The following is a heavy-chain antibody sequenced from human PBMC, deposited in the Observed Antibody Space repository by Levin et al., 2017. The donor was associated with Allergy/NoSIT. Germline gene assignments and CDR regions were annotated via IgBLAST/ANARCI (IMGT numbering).Heavy chain of an antibody. J-gene: IGHJ4*02. CDR2: ISGSGDST. D-gene: IGHD6-13*01. CDR1: GFTFSIYA. CDR3: ARDPADSSSF. Sequence: PGGSLRLSCAASGFTFSIYAMSWVRQAPGQGLEWVSSISGSGDSTYYAVSVKGRFTISRDNSKSTLYLQMNSLRAEDTALYYCARDPADSSSFWGQGTLVTVSS. V-gene: IGHV3-23*01.